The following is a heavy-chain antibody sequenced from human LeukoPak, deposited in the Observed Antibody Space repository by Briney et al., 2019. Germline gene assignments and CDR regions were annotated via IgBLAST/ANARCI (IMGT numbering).Heavy chain of an antibody. CDR3: AKANTAMAFDY. CDR2: IKQDGSER. D-gene: IGHD5-18*01. V-gene: IGHV3-7*03. Sequence: GGSLRLSCAASGFTFSSYWMSWVRQAPGKGLEWVATIKQDGSERYYVDSVKGRFTISRDNAKNSLYLQMNSLRAEDMALYYCAKANTAMAFDYWGQGTLVTVSS. J-gene: IGHJ4*02. CDR1: GFTFSSYW.